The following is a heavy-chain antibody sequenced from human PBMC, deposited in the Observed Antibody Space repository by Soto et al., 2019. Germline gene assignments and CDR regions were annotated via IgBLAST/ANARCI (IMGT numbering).Heavy chain of an antibody. J-gene: IGHJ6*02. V-gene: IGHV1-69*13. D-gene: IGHD2-2*02. CDR1: GGTFSSYA. CDR2: IIPIFGTA. CDR3: ARRPAAIRGYYYGMDV. Sequence: SVKVSCKASGGTFSSYAISWVRQAPGQGLEWMGGIIPIFGTANYAQKFQGRVTITADESTSTAYMEPSSLRSEDTAVYYCARRPAAIRGYYYGMDVWGQGTTVTVSS.